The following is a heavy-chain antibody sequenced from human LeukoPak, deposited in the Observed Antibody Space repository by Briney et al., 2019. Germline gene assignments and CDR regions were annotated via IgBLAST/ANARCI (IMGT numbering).Heavy chain of an antibody. CDR2: IFYSGST. CDR1: GGSISSSSHY. V-gene: IGHV4-39*01. Sequence: SETLSLTCTVSGGSISSSSHYWGWIRQPPGKGLEWTASIFYSGSTYYNPSLKSRVTISVDTSKNQFSLKLTSVTAADTAVYYCARSDRGGDYFDYWGQGTLVTVSS. CDR3: ARSDRGGDYFDY. J-gene: IGHJ4*02. D-gene: IGHD3-16*02.